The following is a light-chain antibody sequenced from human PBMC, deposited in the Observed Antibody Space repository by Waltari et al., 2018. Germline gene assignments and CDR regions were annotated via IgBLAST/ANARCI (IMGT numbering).Light chain of an antibody. CDR3: QQSYSTPLCT. CDR2: AAS. CDR1: QSISTY. J-gene: IGKJ2*02. V-gene: IGKV1-39*01. Sequence: DIQMTQSPSSLSASVGDRVTITCRASQSISTYLNWYQQKPGKAPKHLVYAASSLQSGVPSRFSGSGSGTDFTLTISSLQPEDFATYYCQQSYSTPLCTFGQGTKLEIK.